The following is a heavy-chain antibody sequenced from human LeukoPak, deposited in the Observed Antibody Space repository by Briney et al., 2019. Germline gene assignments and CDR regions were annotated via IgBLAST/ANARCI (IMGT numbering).Heavy chain of an antibody. J-gene: IGHJ3*02. CDR2: IIPIFGIA. CDR3: ARVQGYCSSTSCYDPDDAFDI. D-gene: IGHD2-2*01. CDR1: GGTFSSYA. V-gene: IGHV1-69*05. Sequence: EASVKVSCKASGGTFSSYAISWVRQAPGQGLEWMGGIIPIFGIANYAQKFQGRVTITTDESTSTAYMELSSLRSEDTAVYYCARVQGYCSSTSCYDPDDAFDIWGQGTIVTVSS.